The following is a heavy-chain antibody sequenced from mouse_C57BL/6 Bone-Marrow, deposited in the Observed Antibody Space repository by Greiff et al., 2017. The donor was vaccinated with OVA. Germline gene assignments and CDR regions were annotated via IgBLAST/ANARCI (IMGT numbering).Heavy chain of an antibody. Sequence: EVQLQESGGGLVKPGGSLKLSCAASGFTFSSYAMSWVRQTPEKRLEWVATISDGGSYTYYPDNVKGRFTISRDNAKNNLYLQMSHLKSEDTAMYYCARVRSAWFAYWGQGTLVTVSA. CDR3: ARVRSAWFAY. V-gene: IGHV5-4*01. J-gene: IGHJ3*01. CDR1: GFTFSSYA. CDR2: ISDGGSYT.